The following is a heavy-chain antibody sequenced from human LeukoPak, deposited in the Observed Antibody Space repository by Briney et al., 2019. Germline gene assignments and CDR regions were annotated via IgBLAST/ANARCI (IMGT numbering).Heavy chain of an antibody. CDR1: GYSFTSYW. J-gene: IGHJ4*02. D-gene: IGHD3-9*01. CDR2: IYPGDSDT. V-gene: IGHV5-51*01. Sequence: GESLKISCKGSGYSFTSYWIGWVRQMPGKGLEWMGIIYPGDSDTRYSPSFQGQVTISADKSISTAYLQWSSLKASDTAMYYCARSFAGEILTGYEVDYWGQGTLVTVSS. CDR3: ARSFAGEILTGYEVDY.